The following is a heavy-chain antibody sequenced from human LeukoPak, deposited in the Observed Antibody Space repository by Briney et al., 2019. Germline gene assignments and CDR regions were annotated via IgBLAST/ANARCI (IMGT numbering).Heavy chain of an antibody. CDR3: ARRDTVATLLD. Sequence: SETLSLTCTVSGGSISSGSYYWGWIRQPRGKGLEWIGSIYYSGSTYYNPSLKSRVTISVDTSKNQFSLKLSSVTAADTVVYYCARRDTVATLLDWGQGTLVTVSS. V-gene: IGHV4-39*01. J-gene: IGHJ4*02. D-gene: IGHD5-12*01. CDR2: IYYSGST. CDR1: GGSISSGSYY.